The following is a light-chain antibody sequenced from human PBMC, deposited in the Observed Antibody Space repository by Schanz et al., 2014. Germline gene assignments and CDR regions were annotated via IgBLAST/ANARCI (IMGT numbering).Light chain of an antibody. Sequence: QLVLTQSPSASASLGASVKLTCTLSSGHSSNAIAWHQQQPEKGPRYLMKVISDGSHMKGDGIPDRFSGSSSGAERFLTISSLQSEDEADYYCQTWGAGIQVFGGGTKVTVL. CDR2: VISDGSH. V-gene: IGLV4-69*01. CDR1: SGHSSNA. J-gene: IGLJ2*01. CDR3: QTWGAGIQV.